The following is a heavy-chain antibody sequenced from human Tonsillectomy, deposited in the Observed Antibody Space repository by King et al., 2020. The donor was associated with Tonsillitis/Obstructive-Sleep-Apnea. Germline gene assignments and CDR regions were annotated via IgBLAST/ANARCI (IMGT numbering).Heavy chain of an antibody. Sequence: VQLVESGGGLVQPGGSLRLSCAASGFTFSTYSMNWVRQAPGKGLEWISYISSSSSAMYYAESVKGRFTISRDNAQNSVYLEMDTLRAEDTAVYYCASSRCYDLMTGSYSGHYGLDVWGKGTTVTVSS. CDR1: GFTFSTYS. CDR3: ASSRCYDLMTGSYSGHYGLDV. J-gene: IGHJ6*04. V-gene: IGHV3-48*01. CDR2: ISSSSSAM. D-gene: IGHD3-9*01.